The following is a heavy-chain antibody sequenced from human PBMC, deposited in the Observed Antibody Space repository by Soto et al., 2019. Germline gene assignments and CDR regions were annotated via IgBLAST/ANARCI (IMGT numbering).Heavy chain of an antibody. CDR1: GGSISSTNW. CDR2: MYHSGST. J-gene: IGHJ5*02. V-gene: IGHV4-4*02. CDR3: ATLPPLIELAVLPIPT. Sequence: QVQLRESGPGLVKPSGTLTLNCAVSGGSISSTNWWTWVRQSPGKGLEWIGEMYHSGSTTYNPSLRGRVTMSVDKSNNQFSLQLRYVTAADTAVYYCATLPPLIELAVLPIPTWGQGTLVTISA. D-gene: IGHD2-8*02.